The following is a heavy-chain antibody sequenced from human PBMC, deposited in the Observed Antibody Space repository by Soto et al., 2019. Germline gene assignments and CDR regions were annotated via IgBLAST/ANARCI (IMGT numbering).Heavy chain of an antibody. CDR2: INHRGTT. CDR3: ARGYPRSILSTSLTTSYWFDS. J-gene: IGHJ5*01. CDR1: GESLRGYY. D-gene: IGHD2-21*01. Sequence: QVQLQQWGTGLLKPSETLSLHCAVYGESLRGYYWSWIRQTPAMGLEWIGEINHRGTTNHDSSLKSRAIIXXDTSXNQVXLXXXYVXAADTAVYYCARGYPRSILSTSLTTSYWFDSWGQGTLVTVSS. V-gene: IGHV4-34*04.